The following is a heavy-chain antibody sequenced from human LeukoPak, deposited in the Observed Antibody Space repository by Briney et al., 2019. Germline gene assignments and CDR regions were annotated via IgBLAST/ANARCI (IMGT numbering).Heavy chain of an antibody. J-gene: IGHJ3*02. Sequence: GGSLRLSCAASGFTFSNAWMSWVRQAPGKGLEWVGRIKSKTDGGTTDYAAPVKGRFTISRDDSKNTLYLQMNSLKTEDTAVYYCTTDSPGVRYFDWLPSDAFDIWGQGTMVTVSS. CDR3: TTDSPGVRYFDWLPSDAFDI. CDR1: GFTFSNAW. V-gene: IGHV3-15*01. D-gene: IGHD3-9*01. CDR2: IKSKTDGGTT.